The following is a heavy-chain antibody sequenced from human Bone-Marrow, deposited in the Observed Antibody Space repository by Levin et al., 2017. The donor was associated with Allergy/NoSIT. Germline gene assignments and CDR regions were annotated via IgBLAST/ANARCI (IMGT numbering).Heavy chain of an antibody. CDR3: ATSRGRAIVRTPPFDN. J-gene: IGHJ4*02. D-gene: IGHD2/OR15-2a*01. V-gene: IGHV3-15*07. CDR1: GFTFSEVW. Sequence: MPGGSLRLSCAASGFTFSEVWMNWVRQVPGRGLEWVGRIKRKSDGATTDFVAPVQGRFTIPRDDSRNTLYLQMNNLETEDTGVYYCATSRGRAIVRTPPFDNWGQGTLVTVSS. CDR2: IKRKSDGATT.